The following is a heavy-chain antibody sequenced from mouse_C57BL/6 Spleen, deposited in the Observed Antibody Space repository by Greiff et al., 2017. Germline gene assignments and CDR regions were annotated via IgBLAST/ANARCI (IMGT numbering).Heavy chain of an antibody. J-gene: IGHJ2*01. CDR1: GFTFSSYG. CDR2: ISSGGSYT. CDR3: ARQNYYGSSYEDY. D-gene: IGHD1-1*01. V-gene: IGHV5-6*02. Sequence: DVKLVESGGDLVKPGGSLKLSCAASGFTFSSYGMSWVRQTPDKRLEWVATISSGGSYTYYPDSVKGRFTISRDNAKNTLYLQMSSLKSEDTAMYYCARQNYYGSSYEDYWGQGTTLTVSS.